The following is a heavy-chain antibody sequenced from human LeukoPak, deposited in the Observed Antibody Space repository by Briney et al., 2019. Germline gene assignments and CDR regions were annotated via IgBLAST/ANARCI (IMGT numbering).Heavy chain of an antibody. J-gene: IGHJ6*03. D-gene: IGHD4-23*01. V-gene: IGHV3-74*01. Sequence: GGSLRLSCAASGFMFSKSWMHWVRQVPGKGLVWVARIYNDGSTTNYADSVKGRFTISRDNAKNSLFLQMDSLRAEDTPVYYCARDWYTAERWTIYYSYYIDVWGKGTTVTVSS. CDR1: GFMFSKSW. CDR2: IYNDGSTT. CDR3: ARDWYTAERWTIYYSYYIDV.